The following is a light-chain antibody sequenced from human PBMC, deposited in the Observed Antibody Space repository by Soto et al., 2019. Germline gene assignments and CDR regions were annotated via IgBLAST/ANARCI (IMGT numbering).Light chain of an antibody. V-gene: IGKV3-20*01. CDR2: GAS. J-gene: IGKJ4*01. CDR1: QSVGRDY. Sequence: EIVLTQSPGTLSLSPGDRATLSCRASQSVGRDYLAWFQHKAGQAPRLLVHGASDRATGIPDRFSGSGSGTDFTLTISRLEPEDFAMYYCHQYATGPLTFGGGTKVEI. CDR3: HQYATGPLT.